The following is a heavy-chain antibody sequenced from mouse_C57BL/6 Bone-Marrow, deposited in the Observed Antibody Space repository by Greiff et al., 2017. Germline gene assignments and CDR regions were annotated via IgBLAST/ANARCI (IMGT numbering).Heavy chain of an antibody. CDR1: GFTFSSYG. CDR2: ISSGGSYT. D-gene: IGHD2-10*02. CDR3: ARHPSTGGY. V-gene: IGHV5-6*01. Sequence: DVQLQESGGDLVKPGGSLKLSCAASGFTFSSYGMSWVRQTPDKRLEWVATISSGGSYTYYPDSVKGRFTISRDNAQNTLYLQMGSLESEDTAMYYCARHPSTGGYWGQGTTLTVSA. J-gene: IGHJ2*01.